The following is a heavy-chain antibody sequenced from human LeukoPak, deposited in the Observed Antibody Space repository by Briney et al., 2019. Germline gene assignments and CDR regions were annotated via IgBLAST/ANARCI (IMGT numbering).Heavy chain of an antibody. V-gene: IGHV3-64D*09. CDR3: VRGYSFGPYGMDV. J-gene: IGHJ6*02. CDR1: GFPFSSYA. CDR2: ISDSGGST. D-gene: IGHD2-15*01. Sequence: PGPSLRPSRSASGFPFSSYAMHWVCPAPGKGLEYVLAISDSGGSTYYGDSVKGRFSISRDNSKNTLYLQMSSLRAEDTAVYFCVRGYSFGPYGMDVWGQGTTVTVSS.